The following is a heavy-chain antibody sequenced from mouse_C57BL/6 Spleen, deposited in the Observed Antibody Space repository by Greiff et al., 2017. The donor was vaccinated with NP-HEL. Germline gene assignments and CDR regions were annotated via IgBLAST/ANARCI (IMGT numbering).Heavy chain of an antibody. J-gene: IGHJ3*01. Sequence: EVHLVESGPGLVKPSQSLSLTCSVTGYSITSGYYWNWIRQFPGNKLEWMGYISYDGSNNYNPSLKNRISITRDTSKNQFFLKLNSVTTEETATYYCARGSDYYGSSYPAWFAYWGQGTLVTVSA. CDR1: GYSITSGYY. D-gene: IGHD1-1*01. CDR3: ARGSDYYGSSYPAWFAY. V-gene: IGHV3-6*01. CDR2: ISYDGSN.